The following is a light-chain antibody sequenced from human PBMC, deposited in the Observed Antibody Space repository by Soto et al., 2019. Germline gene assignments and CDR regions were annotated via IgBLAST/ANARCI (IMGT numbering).Light chain of an antibody. Sequence: DIHMTQSPSTLSASLGDRVTITLRASQSIGDSLAWYQQKPGKAPYLLISDVSSLERGVPSRFSGSGSGTEFTLTISSMQPDDFATFYCQQYNGYSRTFGQGTKVDI. V-gene: IGKV1-5*01. CDR2: DVS. CDR3: QQYNGYSRT. J-gene: IGKJ1*01. CDR1: QSIGDS.